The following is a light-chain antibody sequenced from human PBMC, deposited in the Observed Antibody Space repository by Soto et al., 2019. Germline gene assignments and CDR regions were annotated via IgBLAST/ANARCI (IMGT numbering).Light chain of an antibody. CDR3: QQRSDWPLT. J-gene: IGKJ4*01. Sequence: EIVLTQSPATLSLSPVERATLSCRASRSVSSYLAWYQQKAGQAPRLLINDSSKRATDNPARYSGSGYGTDFTLTINSLEPEDFAIYYCQQRSDWPLTLRGGTKVEIK. V-gene: IGKV3-11*01. CDR1: RSVSSY. CDR2: DSS.